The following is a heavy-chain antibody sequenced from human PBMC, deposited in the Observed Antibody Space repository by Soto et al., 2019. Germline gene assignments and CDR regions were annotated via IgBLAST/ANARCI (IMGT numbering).Heavy chain of an antibody. CDR3: ARDPLYYYDSSGALDY. Sequence: PGGSLRLSCAASGFTFSSYAMHWVRQAPGKGLEWVAVISYDGSNKYYADSVKGRFIISRDNSKNTLYLQMNSLRAEDTAVYYCARDPLYYYDSSGALDYWGQGTLVTVSS. CDR2: ISYDGSNK. D-gene: IGHD3-22*01. J-gene: IGHJ4*02. CDR1: GFTFSSYA. V-gene: IGHV3-30-3*01.